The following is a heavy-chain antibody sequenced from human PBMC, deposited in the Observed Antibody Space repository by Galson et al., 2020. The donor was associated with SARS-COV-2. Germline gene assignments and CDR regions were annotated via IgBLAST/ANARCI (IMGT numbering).Heavy chain of an antibody. CDR2: IYSGGST. Sequence: GSLRLSCAATGFTFRSYAMSWVRQAPGKGLEWVSVIYSGGSTFYGDSVKGRFTISRDNSKNTLYLQMNSLRAEDTAVYYCAKYDTITTVPRFDYWGQGTLVTVSS. CDR3: AKYDTITTVPRFDY. V-gene: IGHV3-23*03. D-gene: IGHD1-1*01. CDR1: GFTFRSYA. J-gene: IGHJ4*02.